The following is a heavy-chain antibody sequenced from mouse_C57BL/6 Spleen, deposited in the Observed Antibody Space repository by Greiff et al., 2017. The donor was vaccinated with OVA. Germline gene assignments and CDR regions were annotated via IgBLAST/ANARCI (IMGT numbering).Heavy chain of an antibody. CDR3: AREDDYDWAMDY. Sequence: QVQLQQSGAELARPWASVKLSCKASGYTFTGYGISWVKQRTGQGLEWIGEIYPRSGNTYYNEKFKGKATLTADKSSSTAYMELRSLTSEDSAVYFCAREDDYDWAMDYWGQGTSVTVSS. D-gene: IGHD2-4*01. CDR2: IYPRSGNT. CDR1: GYTFTGYG. V-gene: IGHV1-81*01. J-gene: IGHJ4*01.